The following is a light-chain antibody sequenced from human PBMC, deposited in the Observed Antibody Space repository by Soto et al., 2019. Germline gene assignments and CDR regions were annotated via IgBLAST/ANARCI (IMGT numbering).Light chain of an antibody. V-gene: IGKV2-28*01. CDR1: QSLLHITGETF. CDR2: LGS. CDR3: MQALQTLT. J-gene: IGKJ5*01. Sequence: DVVMTQTPLSLSVAPVQPASISCKSSQSLLHITGETFLFWYLRKPGQSPQLLIYLGSNRSSGVPDRFSGSGSGTDFTLKINRVEAEDVGVYYCMQALQTLTFGQGTRLEI.